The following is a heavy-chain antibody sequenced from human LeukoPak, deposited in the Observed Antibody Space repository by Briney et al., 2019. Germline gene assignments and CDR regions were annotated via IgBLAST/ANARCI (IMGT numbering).Heavy chain of an antibody. Sequence: SETLSLTCTVSGGSISSYYWSWIRQPPGKGLEWIGYIYYSGSTNYNPALKSRVTISVDTSKNQFSLKLSSVTAADTAVHYCARATTGEFDYWGQGTLVTVSS. D-gene: IGHD4-17*01. CDR2: IYYSGST. V-gene: IGHV4-59*01. CDR1: GGSISSYY. CDR3: ARATTGEFDY. J-gene: IGHJ4*02.